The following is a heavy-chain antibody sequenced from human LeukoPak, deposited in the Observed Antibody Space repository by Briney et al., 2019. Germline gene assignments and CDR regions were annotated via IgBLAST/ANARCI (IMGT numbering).Heavy chain of an antibody. CDR1: GFTFSSYA. Sequence: GGSLRLSCAASGFTFSSYAMTWVRQAPGKGLEWVSAMSGSGGSTYYAGSVKGRFTISRDNSKNTLYLQMNSLRAEDTAVYYCAKGTYSSSPRDYWGQVTLVTVSS. J-gene: IGHJ4*02. CDR3: AKGTYSSSPRDY. V-gene: IGHV3-23*01. D-gene: IGHD6-6*01. CDR2: MSGSGGST.